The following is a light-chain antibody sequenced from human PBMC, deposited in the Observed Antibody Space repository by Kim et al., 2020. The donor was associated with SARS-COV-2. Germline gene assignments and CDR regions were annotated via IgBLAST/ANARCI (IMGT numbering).Light chain of an antibody. CDR3: LQYDNVPPCT. Sequence: DIQMTQSPPSLSASVGDRVTITCQASQDISNYLNWYQQKPGKAPKLLIYDASNLETGVPSRFRGGGSGTEFTFTITSLQPEDIATYYCLQYDNVPPCTFVQGTKVDIK. CDR1: QDISNY. V-gene: IGKV1-33*01. J-gene: IGKJ1*01. CDR2: DAS.